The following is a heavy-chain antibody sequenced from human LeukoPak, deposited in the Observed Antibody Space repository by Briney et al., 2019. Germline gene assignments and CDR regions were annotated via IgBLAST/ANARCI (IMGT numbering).Heavy chain of an antibody. D-gene: IGHD3-9*01. CDR2: ISYDGSNK. Sequence: PGGSLRLSCAASGFTFSGYDMHWVRQAPGKGLEWVAVISYDGSNKYYADSVKGRFTISRDNSKNTLYLQMNSLRAEDTAVYYCARVGDTNYDILTGSWGAFDIWGQGTMVTVSS. CDR3: ARVGDTNYDILTGSWGAFDI. J-gene: IGHJ3*02. V-gene: IGHV3-30-3*01. CDR1: GFTFSGYD.